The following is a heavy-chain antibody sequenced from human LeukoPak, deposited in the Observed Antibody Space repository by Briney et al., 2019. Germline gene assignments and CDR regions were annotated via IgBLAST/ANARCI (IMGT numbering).Heavy chain of an antibody. J-gene: IGHJ6*03. D-gene: IGHD3-10*01. Sequence: PSETLSLTCVVYGGSFSGYYWTWIRQPPGKGLEWIGEIDHSGTTNYNPSLKSRVTMSVDTSKNQFSLNLSSVIAADTAIYYCARETSGTYYNPLGYMDVWGKGTTVTVSS. CDR1: GGSFSGYY. CDR3: ARETSGTYYNPLGYMDV. CDR2: IDHSGTT. V-gene: IGHV4-34*10.